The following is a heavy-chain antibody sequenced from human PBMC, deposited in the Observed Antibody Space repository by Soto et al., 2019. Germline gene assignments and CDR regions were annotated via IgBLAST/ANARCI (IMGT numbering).Heavy chain of an antibody. CDR2: IIPVFGTT. CDR1: GGTFGRFS. D-gene: IGHD3-10*01. J-gene: IGHJ5*02. V-gene: IGHV1-69*01. Sequence: QVQLVQSGAEVKKPGSSVKVSCKASGGTFGRFSISWVRQAHGQGLEWMVGIIPVFGTTNYPQKFQGRVTTTADESSSVAYMELRSLRSDDTAFYYCASGGGFGEKFDPWGQGTLVIVSS. CDR3: ASGGGFGEKFDP.